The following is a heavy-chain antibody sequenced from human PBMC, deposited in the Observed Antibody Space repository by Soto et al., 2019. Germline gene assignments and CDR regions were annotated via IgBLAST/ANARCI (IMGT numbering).Heavy chain of an antibody. Sequence: GGSLRLSCAASGFTFNNYGMHWVRQVPGQGLEWVAVIADDGSNQYYADSMKGRFTISIDNYKNTLYLQVNSLRPEDTAVYYCAKAGDYGGNSGHLGYWGQGTLVTVSS. CDR1: GFTFNNYG. V-gene: IGHV3-30*18. CDR3: AKAGDYGGNSGHLGY. CDR2: IADDGSNQ. J-gene: IGHJ4*02. D-gene: IGHD4-17*01.